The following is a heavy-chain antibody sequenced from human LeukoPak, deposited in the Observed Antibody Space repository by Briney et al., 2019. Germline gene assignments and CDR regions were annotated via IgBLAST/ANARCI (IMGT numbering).Heavy chain of an antibody. CDR2: ISYDGSNK. J-gene: IGHJ4*02. V-gene: IGHV3-30*18. D-gene: IGHD5-12*01. Sequence: PGRSLRLSCAASGFTFSSYGMHWVRQAPGKGLEWVAVISYDGSNKYYADSVKGRFTISRDNSKNTLYLQMNSLRAEDTAVYYCAKDHSGYDGYFDYWGQGTLVTVSS. CDR1: GFTFSSYG. CDR3: AKDHSGYDGYFDY.